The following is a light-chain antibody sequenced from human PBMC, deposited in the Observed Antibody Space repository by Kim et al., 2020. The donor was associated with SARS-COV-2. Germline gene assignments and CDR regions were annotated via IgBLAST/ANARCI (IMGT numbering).Light chain of an antibody. V-gene: IGLV1-44*01. CDR2: SDD. Sequence: GQRVAISCSGSSSNIGSNVVTEYQQLPGTAPKLLIYSDDYRPSGVPDRFSGSKSGTSASLAISGLQSEDEADYYCVAWDDSLNGSVFGGGTQLTVL. J-gene: IGLJ3*02. CDR1: SSNIGSNV. CDR3: VAWDDSLNGSV.